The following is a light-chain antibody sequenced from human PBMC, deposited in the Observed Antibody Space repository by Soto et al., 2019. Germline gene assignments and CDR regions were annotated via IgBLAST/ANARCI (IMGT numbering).Light chain of an antibody. CDR1: QAISNF. J-gene: IGKJ2*01. CDR2: EAS. Sequence: DIQMTQSPPSLSASVGDRVTITCRASQAISNFVAWYQQKPGKAPSLLIYEASTLQSGVPHRFSGRGSGTAFTLTISSLQPEDVATYFCQNYNGAPYAFGQGTKLEIK. V-gene: IGKV1-27*01. CDR3: QNYNGAPYA.